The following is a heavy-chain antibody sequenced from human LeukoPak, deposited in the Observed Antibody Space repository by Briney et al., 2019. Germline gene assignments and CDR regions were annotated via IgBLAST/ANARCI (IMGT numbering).Heavy chain of an antibody. CDR1: GGSITGYY. CDR3: ARLTKFLTTYYPTP. CDR2: IFSSGST. Sequence: PSETLSLTCTVSGGSITGYYWSWIRQPPGKGLEWVGYIFSSGSTNYNPSLKSRVTISLDTSKSQFSLKLISVTASDTAVYYCARLTKFLTTYYPTPWGQGTLVTVSS. D-gene: IGHD2/OR15-2a*01. V-gene: IGHV4-59*08. J-gene: IGHJ5*02.